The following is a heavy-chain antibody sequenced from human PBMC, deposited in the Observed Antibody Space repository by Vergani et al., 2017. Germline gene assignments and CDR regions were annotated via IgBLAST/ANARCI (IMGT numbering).Heavy chain of an antibody. V-gene: IGHV3-72*01. Sequence: EVQLVESGGGLVQPGGSLILSCAASGFTFSDHYMDWVRQAPGKGLEWVGRTRNKANSYTTEYAASVKGRFTISRDDSKNSLYLQMNSLKTEDTAVYYCAREAHTAKRSYGMDVWGQGTTVTVSS. CDR2: TRNKANSYTT. CDR1: GFTFSDHY. J-gene: IGHJ6*02. D-gene: IGHD5-18*01. CDR3: AREAHTAKRSYGMDV.